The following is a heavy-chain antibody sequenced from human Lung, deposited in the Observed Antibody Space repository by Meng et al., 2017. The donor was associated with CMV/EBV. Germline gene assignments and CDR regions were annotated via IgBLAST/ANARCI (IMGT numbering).Heavy chain of an antibody. Sequence: SXTXSLXCAVYGGSFSGYYWSWIRQPPGKGLEWIGEINHSGSTNYNPSLKSRVTISVDTSKNQFSLKLSSVTAADTAVYYCASASSGWYNNWFDPWAQGNLV. CDR3: ASASSGWYNNWFDP. J-gene: IGHJ5*02. CDR2: INHSGST. V-gene: IGHV4-34*01. D-gene: IGHD6-19*01. CDR1: GGSFSGYY.